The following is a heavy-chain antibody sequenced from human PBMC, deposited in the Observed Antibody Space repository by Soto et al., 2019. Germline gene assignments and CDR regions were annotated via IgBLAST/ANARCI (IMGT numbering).Heavy chain of an antibody. CDR2: ISYDGSNK. V-gene: IGHV3-30*18. CDR3: GKVGGGRRGGSWYDSYYYYYGRAF. J-gene: IGHJ6*02. Sequence: QVQLVESGGGVVQPGRSLRLSCAASGFTFSSYGMHWVRQAPGKGLEWVAVISYDGSNKYYADSVKGRFTISRDNSKNTLFRKMTARGAENTVLYYCGKVGGGRRGGSWYDSYYYYYGRAFWGQGTTVTFSS. D-gene: IGHD6-13*01. CDR1: GFTFSSYG.